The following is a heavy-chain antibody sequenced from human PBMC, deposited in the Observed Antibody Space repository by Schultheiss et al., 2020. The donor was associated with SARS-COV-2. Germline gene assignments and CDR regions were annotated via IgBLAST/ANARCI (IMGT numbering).Heavy chain of an antibody. CDR2: ITGSGSGT. CDR3: ARDRIGYCSGGSCPYYYYYGMDV. D-gene: IGHD2-15*01. V-gene: IGHV3-23*01. CDR1: GFTFSSYW. Sequence: GGSLRLSCAASGFTFSSYWMHWVRQAPGKGLVWVSTITGSGSGTYYADSVKGRFTISRDNSKNTLYLQMNSLRAEDTAVYYCARDRIGYCSGGSCPYYYYYGMDVWGQGTTVTVSS. J-gene: IGHJ6*02.